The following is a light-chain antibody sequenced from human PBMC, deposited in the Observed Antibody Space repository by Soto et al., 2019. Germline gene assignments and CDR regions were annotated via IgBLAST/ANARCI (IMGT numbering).Light chain of an antibody. CDR1: QTISSY. Sequence: IGLKHSPAALSLSPGERATLSCRASQTISSYLLWYLQKPGQSPRLLIYDASNRATGIPARFSGSGSETDFTLTIFSLEAEDVIGYYSTVRVFLLITFGQGTSLAI. CDR2: DAS. J-gene: IGKJ5*01. V-gene: IGKV3-11*01. CDR3: TVRVFLLIT.